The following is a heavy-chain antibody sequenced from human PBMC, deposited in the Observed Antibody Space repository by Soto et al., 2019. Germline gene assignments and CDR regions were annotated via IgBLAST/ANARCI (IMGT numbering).Heavy chain of an antibody. V-gene: IGHV1-18*01. CDR1: GYTFTTYG. CDR3: ARADYGGPQGAFDI. D-gene: IGHD4-17*01. J-gene: IGHJ3*02. CDR2: ISGYNGKT. Sequence: ASVKVSCKASGYTFTTYGITWVRQAPGQGLEWMGWISGYNGKTKYAQKLQGRVTMTTDTSTSTAYMELRSLRSDDTAVYYCARADYGGPQGAFDIWGQGTMVTV.